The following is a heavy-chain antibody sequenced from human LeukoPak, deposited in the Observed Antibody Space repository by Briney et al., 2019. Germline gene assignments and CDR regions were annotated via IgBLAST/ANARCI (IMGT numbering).Heavy chain of an antibody. CDR3: ARDKGSYYNWFDP. CDR2: IYYSGST. V-gene: IGHV4-59*01. J-gene: IGHJ5*02. D-gene: IGHD1-26*01. CDR1: GGSISSYY. Sequence: PSETLSLTCTVSGGSISSYYWSWIRQPPGMGLEWIGYIYYSGSTNYNPSVKSRVTISVDTSKNQFSLKLSSVTAADTAVYYCARDKGSYYNWFDPWGQGTLFTVSS.